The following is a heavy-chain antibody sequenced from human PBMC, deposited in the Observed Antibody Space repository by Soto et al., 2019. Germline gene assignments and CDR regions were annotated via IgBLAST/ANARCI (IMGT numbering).Heavy chain of an antibody. CDR2: IQSGGPT. Sequence: GGSLRLSCAASGFTVSSKYMSWVRQAPGKGLEWVSLIQSGGPTYYADSVKGRFTTSRDTSENTVHLQMDSLRAEDTAVYYCARDDVLCDGGRCYGVPLDVWGKGPTLTVPS. J-gene: IGHJ6*04. D-gene: IGHD2-15*01. CDR1: GFTVSSKY. CDR3: ARDDVLCDGGRCYGVPLDV. V-gene: IGHV3-66*01.